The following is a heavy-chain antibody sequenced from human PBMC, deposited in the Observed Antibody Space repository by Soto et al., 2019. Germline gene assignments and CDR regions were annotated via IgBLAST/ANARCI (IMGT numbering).Heavy chain of an antibody. CDR2: INPAGTST. D-gene: IGHD3-16*01. CDR1: GFPFSHYW. V-gene: IGHV3-74*01. CDR3: TSDTFGLRDT. J-gene: IGHJ5*02. Sequence: MQMVESGGGSVQPGGSLRLSCAASGFPFSHYWMHWVRQTTGKGLVWVSRINPAGTSTNYADSVEGRFTISRDNAYSALFLQRNSLSAEDTAIYYCTSDTFGLRDTWGQGTLVTVSS.